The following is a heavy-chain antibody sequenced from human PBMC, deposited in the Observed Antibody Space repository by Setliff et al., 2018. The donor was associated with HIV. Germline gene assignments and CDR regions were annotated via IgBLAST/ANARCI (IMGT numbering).Heavy chain of an antibody. J-gene: IGHJ5*02. CDR1: GGTFSLYA. Sequence: SVKVSCKASGGTFSLYAINWVRQAPGQGLEWMGGIIPIFNTANYAQEFQGRVTITADGSTSTAYMELSSLRFEDTATYYCARDQATGYEKVWFSWIDPWGQGTMVTVSS. D-gene: IGHD5-12*01. CDR2: IIPIFNTA. CDR3: ARDQATGYEKVWFSWIDP. V-gene: IGHV1-69*13.